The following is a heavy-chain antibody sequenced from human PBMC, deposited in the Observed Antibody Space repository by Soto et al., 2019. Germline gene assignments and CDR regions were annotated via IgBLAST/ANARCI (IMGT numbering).Heavy chain of an antibody. CDR2: ISGSGGST. CDR3: AKGGTTVVTLDFDF. CDR1: VFTFSSYA. D-gene: IGHD2-21*02. J-gene: IGHJ4*02. V-gene: IGHV3-23*01. Sequence: PWWSLRLSCVASVFTFSSYAMTWFRQAPGKGLEWVSGISGSGGSTYYADSVKGRFTISRDSSKNTLYLQMNSLRAEDTAVYYCAKGGTTVVTLDFDFWGQGALVTVSS.